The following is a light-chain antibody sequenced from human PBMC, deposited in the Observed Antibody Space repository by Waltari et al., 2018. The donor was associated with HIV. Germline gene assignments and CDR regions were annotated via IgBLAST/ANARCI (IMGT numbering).Light chain of an antibody. CDR3: QQYGRSPWT. J-gene: IGKJ1*01. V-gene: IGKV3-20*01. CDR1: QTVSSSQ. Sequence: EIVLTQSPGSLSLSTGERATLSCRASQTVSSSQLAWYQQKPGQAPRRLIYGASTRATGTPDRFSGSGSGTDFTLTITRLEREDFAVYYCQQYGRSPWTFGQGTKVEIK. CDR2: GAS.